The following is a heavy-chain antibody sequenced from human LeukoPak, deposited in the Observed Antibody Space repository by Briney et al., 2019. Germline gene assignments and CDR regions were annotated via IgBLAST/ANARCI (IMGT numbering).Heavy chain of an antibody. Sequence: GSPLNFSCKGAGSSCINCRIGGGRELAGRGLGWMGIIYPGDSNTRYRPCFQGQVTIPAHKSIRTASLQWTSLKASDTAIYYCARQPLVRDCGGDCEFDYWGQGTRVSVSS. J-gene: IGHJ4*02. CDR3: ARQPLVRDCGGDCEFDY. CDR2: IYPGDSNT. V-gene: IGHV5-51*01. CDR1: GSSCINCR. D-gene: IGHD2-21*02.